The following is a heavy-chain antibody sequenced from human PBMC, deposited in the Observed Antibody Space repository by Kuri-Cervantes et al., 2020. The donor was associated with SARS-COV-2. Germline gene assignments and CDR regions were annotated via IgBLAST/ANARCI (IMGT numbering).Heavy chain of an antibody. CDR2: INPDGSYT. Sequence: LSLTCAASGFTFGGHWIHWVRQAPGKGLVWVSRINPDGSYTNNADSVKGRFTPSRDNAKNMLFLQMNSLRAEDTAVYYCVRDGDHWNFDYWGQGTLVTVSS. J-gene: IGHJ4*02. D-gene: IGHD1-1*01. CDR1: GFTFGGHW. V-gene: IGHV3-74*01. CDR3: VRDGDHWNFDY.